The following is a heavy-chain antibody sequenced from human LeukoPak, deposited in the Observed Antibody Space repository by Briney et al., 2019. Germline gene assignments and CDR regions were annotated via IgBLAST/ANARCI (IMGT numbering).Heavy chain of an antibody. J-gene: IGHJ3*02. D-gene: IGHD2-15*01. Sequence: GGSLRLSCVASGFSFSSYSIHWVRRVPGKGLEWVAVMSVNGVNKYYADSVRGRFAVSRDISKNTQFLQMNSLRFEDTAVYFCVRESCSGGSCTYDPFDIWGHGTMVTVST. CDR2: MSVNGVNK. V-gene: IGHV3-30*09. CDR3: VRESCSGGSCTYDPFDI. CDR1: GFSFSSYS.